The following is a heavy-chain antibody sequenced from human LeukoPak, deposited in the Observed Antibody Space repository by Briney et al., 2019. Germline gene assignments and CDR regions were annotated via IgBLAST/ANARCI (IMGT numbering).Heavy chain of an antibody. D-gene: IGHD5-18*01. CDR3: ARGGYSYGYDDDFDY. V-gene: IGHV4-59*01. Sequence: PSETLSLTCTVSGGSISTYYWSWIRQPPGRGLEWIGYIYNSGSTNYNPPLKRRVTISVDTSKNKFSLKLSSVTAADTAVYYCARGGYSYGYDDDFDYWGQGTLVTVSS. J-gene: IGHJ4*02. CDR1: GGSISTYY. CDR2: IYNSGST.